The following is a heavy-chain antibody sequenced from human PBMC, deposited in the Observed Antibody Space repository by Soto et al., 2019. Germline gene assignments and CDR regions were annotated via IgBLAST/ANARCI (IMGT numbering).Heavy chain of an antibody. V-gene: IGHV4-39*01. D-gene: IGHD5-12*01. Sequence: QLQLQESGPGLLKPSETLSLTCTVSGGSISSSGFYWGWIRQPPRKGLEWIGNIYYTGSTYYNPSLKSRVTISVDTSKNHFSLKLSSVTAADTAVYYCARQYSGHEPFLDSWGQGTLVTVSS. CDR2: IYYTGST. CDR3: ARQYSGHEPFLDS. CDR1: GGSISSSGFY. J-gene: IGHJ4*02.